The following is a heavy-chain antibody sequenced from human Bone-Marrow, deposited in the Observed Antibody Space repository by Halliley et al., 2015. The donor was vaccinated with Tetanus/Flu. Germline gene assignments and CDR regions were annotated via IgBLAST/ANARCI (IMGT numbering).Heavy chain of an antibody. CDR3: LRDVNWNCDY. J-gene: IGHJ4*02. Sequence: VGVSRIKTDGSITNYADSVKGRFTISRDNAQNTLYLQMNSRRAEDTGVYYCLRDVNWNCDYWGQGTLVTVSS. D-gene: IGHD3-3*01. V-gene: IGHV3-74*01. CDR2: IKTDGSIT.